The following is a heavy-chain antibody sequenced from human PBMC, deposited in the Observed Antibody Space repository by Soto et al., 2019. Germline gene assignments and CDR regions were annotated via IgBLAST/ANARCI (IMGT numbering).Heavy chain of an antibody. CDR1: GFTFSDYS. CDR2: ITSSSTTI. V-gene: IGHV3-48*02. J-gene: IGHJ4*02. Sequence: PGGSLRLSCAASGFTFSDYSMNWVRQAPGKGLEWVSFITSSSTTIYYADSVKGRFTISRDNAKNPLHLQMNSLRDEDTAVYFCARDRRSITAGVFDSWGQGTLVTVSS. CDR3: ARDRRSITAGVFDS. D-gene: IGHD1-20*01.